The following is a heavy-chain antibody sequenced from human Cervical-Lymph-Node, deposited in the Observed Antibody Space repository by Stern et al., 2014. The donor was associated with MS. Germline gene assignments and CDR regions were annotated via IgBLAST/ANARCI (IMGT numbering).Heavy chain of an antibody. CDR1: GVSISSGGYY. CDR2: IHSPGAT. J-gene: IGHJ3*02. Sequence: QLQLQESGPGLVRPTQTLFLTCTVSGVSISSGGYYWSWIRHHPGKGLARLGYIHSPGATYYNPSLKSRITISVDTSTNQFSLNLNSVTAADTAVYYCARGSFEYFDAFDIWGQGTMVTVSS. V-gene: IGHV4-31*03. D-gene: IGHD2/OR15-2a*01. CDR3: ARGSFEYFDAFDI.